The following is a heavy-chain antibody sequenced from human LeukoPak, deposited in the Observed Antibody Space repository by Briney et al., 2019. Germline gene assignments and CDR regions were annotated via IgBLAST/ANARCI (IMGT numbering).Heavy chain of an antibody. D-gene: IGHD3-10*01. J-gene: IGHJ3*02. Sequence: SETLSLTCTVSGGSISSYYWSWIRQPAGKGLEWIGRIYTSGSTNYNPSLKSRVTISLDTSRNQFSLKLNSVTAADTAVYYCAKSNGSGLVDIWGQGTMVTVSS. CDR3: AKSNGSGLVDI. V-gene: IGHV4-4*07. CDR2: IYTSGST. CDR1: GGSISSYY.